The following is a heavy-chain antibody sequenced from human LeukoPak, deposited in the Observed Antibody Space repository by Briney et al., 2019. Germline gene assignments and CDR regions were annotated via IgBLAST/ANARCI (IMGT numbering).Heavy chain of an antibody. V-gene: IGHV4-39*01. Sequence: SSETLSLTCSVSGGSISNSSYFWGWVRQPPGKGLEWIGSIYYAGSTYYNPSLKSRVTISKDTSKNQFALWLSSVTAADTAVYYCARQIGSSGPDCWGQGTLVTVSS. D-gene: IGHD6-19*01. CDR2: IYYAGST. CDR3: ARQIGSSGPDC. CDR1: GGSISNSSYF. J-gene: IGHJ4*02.